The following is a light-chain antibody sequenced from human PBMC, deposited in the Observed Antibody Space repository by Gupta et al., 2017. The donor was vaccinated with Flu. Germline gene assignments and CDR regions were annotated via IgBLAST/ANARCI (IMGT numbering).Light chain of an antibody. CDR3: KSYDSNSQV. J-gene: IGLJ3*02. CDR1: GGSIASNY. V-gene: IGLV6-57*01. CDR2: EDN. Sequence: NFMLTQPHSVSESPGKTVTISCTRSGGSIASNYVQWYQQRPGSSPTTVIYEDNQRPSGVPDRFSGSIDSSSNSASHTISGLRTEDEADYYCKSYDSNSQVFGEGTKLTV.